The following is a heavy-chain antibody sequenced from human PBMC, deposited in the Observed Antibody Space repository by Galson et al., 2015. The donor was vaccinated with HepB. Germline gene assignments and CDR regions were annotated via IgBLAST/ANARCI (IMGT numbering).Heavy chain of an antibody. V-gene: IGHV1-3*01. Sequence: SVKVSCKASGYTFTSYAMHWVRQAPGQRLERMGWINAGNGNTKYSQKFQGRVTITRDTSASTAYMELSSLRSEDTAVYYCARDEIVGATSYYYYGMDVWGQGTTVTVSS. J-gene: IGHJ6*02. D-gene: IGHD1-26*01. CDR3: ARDEIVGATSYYYYGMDV. CDR1: GYTFTSYA. CDR2: INAGNGNT.